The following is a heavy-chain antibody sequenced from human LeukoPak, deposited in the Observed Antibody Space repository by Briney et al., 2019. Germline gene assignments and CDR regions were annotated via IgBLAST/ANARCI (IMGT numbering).Heavy chain of an antibody. CDR1: GFTVSRTY. V-gene: IGHV3-66*01. J-gene: IGHJ3*02. CDR2: IYEGGDI. Sequence: GGSLRLSCAALGFTVSRTYIRWVRQAPGKGLEWVSVIYEGGDIYYADSVRGGFAISRDSSKNTVYLQMNGLRAEDTAVYYCARDPSGTGTGFDIWGQGTMVTVSS. D-gene: IGHD3/OR15-3a*01. CDR3: ARDPSGTGTGFDI.